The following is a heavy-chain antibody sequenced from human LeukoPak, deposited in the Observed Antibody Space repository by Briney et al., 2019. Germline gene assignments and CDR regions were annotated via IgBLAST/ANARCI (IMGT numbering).Heavy chain of an antibody. CDR1: GGSISSSSYY. CDR2: IYYSGST. CDR3: ARARAITILGNAFDY. V-gene: IGHV4-39*07. D-gene: IGHD3-9*01. Sequence: SETLSLTCTVSGGSISSSSYYWGWIRQPPGKGLEWIGSIYYSGSTYYNPSLKSRVTISVDTSKNQFSLKLSSVTAADTAVYYCARARAITILGNAFDYWGQGTLVTVSS. J-gene: IGHJ4*02.